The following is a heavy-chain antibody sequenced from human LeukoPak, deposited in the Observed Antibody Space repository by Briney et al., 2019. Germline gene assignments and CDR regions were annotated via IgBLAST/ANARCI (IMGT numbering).Heavy chain of an antibody. CDR3: SRELGGSYFDY. CDR1: GYTFSNYY. D-gene: IGHD1-26*01. Sequence: ASVKVSCTASGYTFSNYYIHWVRQAPGQGLEWMSVNNPSGGRTTYAQKFQGRVTMTRDTSTSTAYMDLSSLRSDDTAVYYCSRELGGSYFDYWGQGTLVTVSS. V-gene: IGHV1-46*01. J-gene: IGHJ4*02. CDR2: NNPSGGRT.